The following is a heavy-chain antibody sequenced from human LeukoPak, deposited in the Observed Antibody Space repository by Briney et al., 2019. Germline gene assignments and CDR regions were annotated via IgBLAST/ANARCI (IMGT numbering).Heavy chain of an antibody. CDR1: GFTFNIFE. J-gene: IGHJ4*02. V-gene: IGHV3-48*03. CDR2: ISSCGSTI. CDR3: ARGGYFDY. Sequence: PGGSLRLSCAASGFTFNIFEMNWVRQAPGKGLEWVSYISSCGSTIYYADSMKGRFTISRDNAKNSLYLQMNSLRVEDTAVYYCARGGYFDYWGQGTLVTVSS.